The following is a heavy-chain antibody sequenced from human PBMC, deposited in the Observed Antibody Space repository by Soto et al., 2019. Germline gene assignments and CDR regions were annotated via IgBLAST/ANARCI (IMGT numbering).Heavy chain of an antibody. CDR2: IQNSGST. D-gene: IGHD2-2*01. CDR1: GGSISTNY. Sequence: PSAALFLTCAVSGGSISTNYWNWIRQPPGKGLEWIGYIQNSGSTNYNPSLKSRVTMSVDTPKNEFSLKLSSVTAADTAVYYCARRICSSATCYAGGEYNWFDPWGQGTLVTVSS. V-gene: IGHV4-59*01. CDR3: ARRICSSATCYAGGEYNWFDP. J-gene: IGHJ5*02.